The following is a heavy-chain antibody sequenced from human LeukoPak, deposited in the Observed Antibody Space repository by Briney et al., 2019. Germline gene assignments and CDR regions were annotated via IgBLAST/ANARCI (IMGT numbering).Heavy chain of an antibody. Sequence: ASVKVSCKASGYTFTGYYMHWVRQAPGQGLEWMGWINPNSGGTNYAQKSQGRVTMTRDTSISTAYMELSRLRSDDTAVYYCARDTGVLLWFGESDTNFDYWGQGTLVTVSS. CDR1: GYTFTGYY. V-gene: IGHV1-2*02. J-gene: IGHJ4*02. D-gene: IGHD3-10*01. CDR3: ARDTGVLLWFGESDTNFDY. CDR2: INPNSGGT.